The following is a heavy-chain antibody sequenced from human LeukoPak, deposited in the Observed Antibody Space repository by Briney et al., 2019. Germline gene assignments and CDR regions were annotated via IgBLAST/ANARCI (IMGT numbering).Heavy chain of an antibody. D-gene: IGHD6-6*01. V-gene: IGHV5-51*01. Sequence: GESLKISCKGSGYRFTSYWIGWVRQMPGKGLEWMGIIYPGDSDTRYSPSFQGQVTISADKSISTAYLQWSSLKASDTAMYYCARQHLAARSPFDYWGQGTLVTVSS. CDR3: ARQHLAARSPFDY. CDR2: IYPGDSDT. J-gene: IGHJ4*02. CDR1: GYRFTSYW.